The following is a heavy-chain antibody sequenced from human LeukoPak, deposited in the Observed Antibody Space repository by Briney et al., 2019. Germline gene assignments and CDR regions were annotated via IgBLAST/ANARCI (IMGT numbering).Heavy chain of an antibody. CDR1: GGSISSYYW. J-gene: IGHJ6*02. Sequence: TLSLTCTVSGGSISSYYWSWIRQPPGKGLEWIALIDWDDDKYYSTSLKTRLTISKDTSKNQVVLTMTNMDPVDTATYYCARIGKETYGMDVWGQGTTVTVSS. CDR3: ARIGKETYGMDV. CDR2: IDWDDDK. V-gene: IGHV2-70*18.